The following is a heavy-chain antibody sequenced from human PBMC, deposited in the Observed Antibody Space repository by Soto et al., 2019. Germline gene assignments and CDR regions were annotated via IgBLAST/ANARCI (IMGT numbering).Heavy chain of an antibody. CDR1: GYAFTTYY. Sequence: QVQLVQSGAELKKPGASVKVSCKASGYAFTTYYMHWVRQAPGQGLEWMGIINPSSGSTSYAQKFQGRVAMTPDTTTSTVYMELSSLRSEDTAVYYCTRDTNTVRFYATSGYLNCFDPWGQGTLVTVSS. V-gene: IGHV1-46*03. D-gene: IGHD3-22*01. J-gene: IGHJ5*02. CDR3: TRDTNTVRFYATSGYLNCFDP. CDR2: INPSSGST.